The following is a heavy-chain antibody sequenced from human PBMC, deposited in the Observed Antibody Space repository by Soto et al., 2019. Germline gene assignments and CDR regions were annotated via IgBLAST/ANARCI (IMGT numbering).Heavy chain of an antibody. V-gene: IGHV3-21*01. Sequence: LRLSCAASGFTFSNSIINWVRQAPGQGLEWVSSISGSSDFLYYADSVKGRFTISRDTATNSLYLQMNSLRAEDTAVYYCATSTWYAFDIWGQGTMVT. CDR3: ATSTWYAFDI. D-gene: IGHD6-13*01. CDR2: ISGSSDFL. J-gene: IGHJ3*02. CDR1: GFTFSNSI.